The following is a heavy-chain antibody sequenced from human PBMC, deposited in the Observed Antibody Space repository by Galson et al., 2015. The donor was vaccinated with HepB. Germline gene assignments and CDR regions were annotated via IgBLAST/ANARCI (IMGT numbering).Heavy chain of an antibody. Sequence: SLRLSCAASGFTFSSYAMHWVRQAPGKGLEWVAVISYDGSNKYYADSVKGRFTISRDNSKNTLYLQMNSLRAEDTAVYYCARGREDIVVVPLGGEYYFDYWGQGTLVTVSS. CDR3: ARGREDIVVVPLGGEYYFDY. V-gene: IGHV3-30-3*01. D-gene: IGHD2-2*01. CDR1: GFTFSSYA. J-gene: IGHJ4*02. CDR2: ISYDGSNK.